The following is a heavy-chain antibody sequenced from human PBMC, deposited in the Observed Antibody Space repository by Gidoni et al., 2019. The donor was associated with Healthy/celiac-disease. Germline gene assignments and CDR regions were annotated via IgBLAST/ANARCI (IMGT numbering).Heavy chain of an antibody. CDR1: GGSFSGYF. J-gene: IGHJ4*02. Sequence: QVQPQQWGAGLLKPSETLSITCAVYGGSFSGYFWSWIRQPPGKGLEWIGEITHSGSTNYNPSLKSRVTISVDTSKNQFSLKLSSVTAADTAVYYCARGCSSLFDYWGQGTLVTVSS. CDR3: ARGCSSLFDY. V-gene: IGHV4-34*01. CDR2: ITHSGST.